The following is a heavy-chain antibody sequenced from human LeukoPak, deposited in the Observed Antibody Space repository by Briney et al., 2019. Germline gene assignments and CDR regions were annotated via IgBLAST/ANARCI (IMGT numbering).Heavy chain of an antibody. Sequence: PSQTLSLTCTVSGGSITSYYWSWIRQPPGKGLECIGHIYYSGSTNYNPSLKSRVTISVDTSKNQFSLKLSSVTAADTAVYYCARAGYCSGDSCFFDSWGQGTLVTVSS. CDR1: GGSITSYY. J-gene: IGHJ4*02. CDR2: IYYSGST. D-gene: IGHD2-15*01. CDR3: ARAGYCSGDSCFFDS. V-gene: IGHV4-59*01.